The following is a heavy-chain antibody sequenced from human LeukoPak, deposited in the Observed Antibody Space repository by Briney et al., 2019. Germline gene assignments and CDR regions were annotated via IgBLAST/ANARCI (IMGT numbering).Heavy chain of an antibody. V-gene: IGHV1-69*13. CDR3: ARVADTAVFYMDV. CDR1: GGTFSSYA. CDR2: IIPIFGTA. J-gene: IGHJ6*03. D-gene: IGHD5-18*01. Sequence: GASVKVSCRASGGTFSSYAISWVRQAPGQGLEWMGGIIPIFGTANYAQKFQGRVTIAADESTSTAYMELSSLRSEDTAVYYCARVADTAVFYMDVWGKGTTVTVSS.